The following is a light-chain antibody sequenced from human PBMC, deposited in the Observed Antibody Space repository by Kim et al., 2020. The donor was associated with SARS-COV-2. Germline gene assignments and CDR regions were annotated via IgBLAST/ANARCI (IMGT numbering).Light chain of an antibody. Sequence: VTASCAHSSGDIARNYVMWNQQRPGRPPTTVNYEDNQKPSGVPDRFSGSIDSSSNSASLTISGLKTEDEADYYCQSYDSSNPWVFGGGTQLTVL. CDR1: SGDIARNY. CDR3: QSYDSSNPWV. V-gene: IGLV6-57*01. J-gene: IGLJ3*02. CDR2: EDN.